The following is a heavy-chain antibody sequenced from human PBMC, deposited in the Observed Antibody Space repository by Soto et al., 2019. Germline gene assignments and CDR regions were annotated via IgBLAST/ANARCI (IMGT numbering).Heavy chain of an antibody. Sequence: QVQLVESGGGLVKPGGSLRLSCAASGFTFSDYYMSWIRQAPGKGLEWVSYIISSGSTIYYADSVKGRFTISRDNAKNPLYLELNRLRAEDTAVYYCAGNKYDFWSGYNYYYYVDCWGRGTPVIVS. J-gene: IGHJ6*03. CDR3: AGNKYDFWSGYNYYYYVDC. CDR2: IISSGSTI. CDR1: GFTFSDYY. V-gene: IGHV3-11*01. D-gene: IGHD3-3*01.